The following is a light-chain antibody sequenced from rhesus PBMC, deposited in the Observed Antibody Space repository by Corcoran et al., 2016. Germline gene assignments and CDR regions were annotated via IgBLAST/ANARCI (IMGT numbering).Light chain of an antibody. V-gene: IGKV1-22*01. CDR2: KAA. Sequence: DIQMTQSPSSLSASVGDTVTITCRASQSISSWLDWYQQKPGKAPKLLIYKAASLQSGVPSRFSGSGSGTDVTLTISSLQPEDFATYYCLQYSSSPWTFGQGTKVEIK. J-gene: IGKJ1*01. CDR3: LQYSSSPWT. CDR1: QSISSW.